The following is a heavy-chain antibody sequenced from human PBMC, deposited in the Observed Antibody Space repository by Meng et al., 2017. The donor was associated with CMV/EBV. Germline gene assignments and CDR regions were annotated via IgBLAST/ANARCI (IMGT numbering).Heavy chain of an antibody. Sequence: QLQLQQWGAGLLKPSETLYLTCAGYGGSFSGYYRSWIRQPPGKGLEWIGEINHSGSTNYNPSLKSRVTISVDTSKNQFSLKLSSVTAADTAVYYCASSLTYPDYWGQGTLVTVSS. J-gene: IGHJ4*02. CDR3: ASSLTYPDY. CDR1: GGSFSGYY. D-gene: IGHD2-15*01. V-gene: IGHV4-34*01. CDR2: INHSGST.